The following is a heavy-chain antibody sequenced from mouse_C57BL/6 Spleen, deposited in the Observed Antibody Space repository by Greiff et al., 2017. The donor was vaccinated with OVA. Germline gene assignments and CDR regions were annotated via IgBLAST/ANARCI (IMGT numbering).Heavy chain of an antibody. V-gene: IGHV5-12*01. Sequence: EVKVEESGGGLVQPGGSLKLSCAASGFTFSDYYMYWVRQTPEKRLEWVAYISNGGGSTYYPDTVKGRFTISRDNAKNTLYLQMSRLKSEDTAMYYCARQLGRNWYFDVWGTGTTVTVSS. J-gene: IGHJ1*03. CDR1: GFTFSDYY. CDR2: ISNGGGST. CDR3: ARQLGRNWYFDV. D-gene: IGHD4-1*01.